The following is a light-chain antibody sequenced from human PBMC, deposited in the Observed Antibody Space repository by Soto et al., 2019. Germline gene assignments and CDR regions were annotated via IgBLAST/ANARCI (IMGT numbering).Light chain of an antibody. Sequence: SYELTQPPSVSVSPGQTASITCSGDKLGDKSASWYQQKPGQSPVLVIYLDNKRPSGIPERFSGSNSGNTATLTISGTQAMDEADYYCQAWDSSTASYVFGTGTKVTVL. CDR1: KLGDKS. CDR2: LDN. CDR3: QAWDSSTASYV. V-gene: IGLV3-1*01. J-gene: IGLJ1*01.